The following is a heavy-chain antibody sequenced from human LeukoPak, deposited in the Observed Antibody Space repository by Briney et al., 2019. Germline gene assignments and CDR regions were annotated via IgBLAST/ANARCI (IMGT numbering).Heavy chain of an antibody. CDR3: ARDIEAAGLFFDY. Sequence: PGGSLRLSCAASGFTLSSYWMSWVRPPPGKGLEWVANIKYEGSEKNYVDSVKGRFAISRDNARNTLYLQMNSLRAEDTAVYYCARDIEAAGLFFDYWGRGTLVTVSS. D-gene: IGHD6-13*01. J-gene: IGHJ4*02. V-gene: IGHV3-7*01. CDR1: GFTLSSYW. CDR2: IKYEGSEK.